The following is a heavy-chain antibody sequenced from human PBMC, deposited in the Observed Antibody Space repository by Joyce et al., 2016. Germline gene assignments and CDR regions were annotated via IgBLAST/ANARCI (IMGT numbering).Heavy chain of an antibody. CDR2: INYSGTT. CDR1: GYSISSVFY. D-gene: IGHD1-26*01. CDR3: ARDRVGDTPLDAFDL. V-gene: IGHV4-38-2*02. Sequence: QVQLQESGPGLVKPSENLSLTCAVSGYSISSVFYWGWIRQPPGKGLEWIGSINYSGTTYVNPSLRSRVTISVDTSKNQLSRKLGSVTAADTAVYYCARDRVGDTPLDAFDLWGQGTMVTVSS. J-gene: IGHJ3*01.